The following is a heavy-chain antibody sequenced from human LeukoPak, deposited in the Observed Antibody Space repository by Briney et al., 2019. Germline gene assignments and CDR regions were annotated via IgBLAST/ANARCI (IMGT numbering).Heavy chain of an antibody. CDR2: IYPADSDT. CDR1: GYSFTSYW. J-gene: IGHJ5*02. Sequence: GESLKISCKGSGYSFTSYWIAWVRQMPGKGLEWMGIIYPADSDTRYSPSFQGQVIISADKSISTAYLQWSSLKASDSAMYYCARQDGEHNWFDPWGQGTLVNVSS. CDR3: ARQDGEHNWFDP. D-gene: IGHD4-17*01. V-gene: IGHV5-51*01.